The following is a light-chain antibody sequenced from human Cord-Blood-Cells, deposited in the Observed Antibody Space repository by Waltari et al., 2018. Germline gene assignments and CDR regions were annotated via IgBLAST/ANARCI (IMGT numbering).Light chain of an antibody. Sequence: EIVLPQSPATLSASPGERATLSCRASQSVSSNLAWYQQKPGQAPRLLIYGASTRATGIPARFSGSGSGTEFTLTISSLQSEDFAVYYCQQYNNWPPITFGQGTRLEIK. CDR1: QSVSSN. V-gene: IGKV3D-15*01. CDR3: QQYNNWPPIT. CDR2: GAS. J-gene: IGKJ5*01.